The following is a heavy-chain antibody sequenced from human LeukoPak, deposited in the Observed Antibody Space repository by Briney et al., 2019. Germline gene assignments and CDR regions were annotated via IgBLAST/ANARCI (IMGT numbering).Heavy chain of an antibody. CDR1: GGSMTSYS. CDR2: IHYSGGT. Sequence: PSETLSLTCSVSGGSMTSYSWNWIRQPPGKGLEWIGFIHYSGGTNYNPSLKSRVTISVDTSKNQFSLNLSSVTAADTAVYYCAQGYRYGRFDYWGQGTLVTVSS. CDR3: AQGYRYGRFDY. J-gene: IGHJ4*02. V-gene: IGHV4-59*03. D-gene: IGHD5-18*01.